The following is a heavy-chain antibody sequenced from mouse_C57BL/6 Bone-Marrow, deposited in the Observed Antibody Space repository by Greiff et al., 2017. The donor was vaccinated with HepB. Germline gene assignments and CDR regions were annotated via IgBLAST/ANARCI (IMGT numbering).Heavy chain of an antibody. J-gene: IGHJ2*01. V-gene: IGHV1-18*01. D-gene: IGHD1-1*01. Sequence: LVEPGASVKIPCKASGYTFTDYNMDWVKQSHGKSLEWIGDINPNNGGTIYNQKFKGKATLTVDKSSSTAYMELRSLTSEDTAVYYCARRTVVAHYYFDYWGQGTTLTVSS. CDR2: INPNNGGT. CDR3: ARRTVVAHYYFDY. CDR1: GYTFTDYN.